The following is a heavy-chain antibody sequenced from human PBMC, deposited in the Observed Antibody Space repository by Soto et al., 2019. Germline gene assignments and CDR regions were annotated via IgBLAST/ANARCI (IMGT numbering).Heavy chain of an antibody. D-gene: IGHD3-16*02. Sequence: ASVKVSCKVSGYTLTELSMHWVRQAPGEGLEWMGGFDPEDGETIYAQKFQGRVTMTEDTSTDTAYMELSSLRSEDTAVYYCATGGALVRQIWGCYRRGTNDAIDISGQWTMVTVS. CDR1: GYTLTELS. CDR3: ATGGALVRQIWGCYRRGTNDAIDI. J-gene: IGHJ3*02. V-gene: IGHV1-24*01. CDR2: FDPEDGET.